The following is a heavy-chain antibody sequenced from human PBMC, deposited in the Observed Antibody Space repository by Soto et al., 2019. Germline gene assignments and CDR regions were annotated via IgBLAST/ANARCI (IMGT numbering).Heavy chain of an antibody. CDR3: ASVVVGATRQTGSDH. CDR2: VHSSGGT. D-gene: IGHD2-15*01. Sequence: NPXETLSLNCTVAHCSITSGDYFWAWIRQPPGKGLEFIGSVHSSGGTYYSPSLKSRASISIDKSKNQFSLKLTSVNAGDTAVYFCASVVVGATRQTGSDHWGQGTLVTVSS. V-gene: IGHV4-39*01. J-gene: IGHJ4*02. CDR1: HCSITSGDYF.